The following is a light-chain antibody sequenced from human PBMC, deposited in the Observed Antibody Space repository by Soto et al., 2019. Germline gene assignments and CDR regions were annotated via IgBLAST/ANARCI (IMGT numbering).Light chain of an antibody. CDR1: SSDVGGYSY. CDR3: ASYTTSSTYV. CDR2: DVS. V-gene: IGLV2-14*01. Sequence: QSALTQPASVSGSPGQSIAISCTGTSSDVGGYSYVSWYQQQPGKAPKLVISDVSNRPSGVSDRFSGSKSGNTASLTISWLQTEDEADYYCASYTTSSTYVFGTGTKVTVL. J-gene: IGLJ1*01.